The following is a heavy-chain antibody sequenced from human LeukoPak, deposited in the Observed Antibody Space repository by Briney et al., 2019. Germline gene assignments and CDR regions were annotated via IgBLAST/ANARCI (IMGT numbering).Heavy chain of an antibody. J-gene: IGHJ5*02. CDR2: IYYSGST. D-gene: IGHD4-17*01. Sequence: SETLSLTCTASGDSISSTIYYWGWIRQPPGKGLEWIGYIYYSGSTNYNPSLKSRVTISVDTSKNQFSLKLSSVTAADTAVYYCARGDYPHWFDPWGQGTLVTVSS. CDR1: GDSISSTIYY. CDR3: ARGDYPHWFDP. V-gene: IGHV4-61*05.